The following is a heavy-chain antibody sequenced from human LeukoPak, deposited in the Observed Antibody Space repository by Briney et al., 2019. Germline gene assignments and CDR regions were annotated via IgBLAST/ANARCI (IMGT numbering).Heavy chain of an antibody. J-gene: IGHJ3*02. CDR2: IYSGGST. CDR3: ARGGTWFVGGDLVAATPHAFDI. V-gene: IGHV3-66*01. D-gene: IGHD2-15*01. Sequence: GGSLRLSCAASGFTVSSNYMSWVRQAPGKGLEWVSVIYSGGSTYYADSVKGRFTISRDNSKNTLYLQMNSLRAEDTAVYYCARGGTWFVGGDLVAATPHAFDIWGQGTMVTVSS. CDR1: GFTVSSNY.